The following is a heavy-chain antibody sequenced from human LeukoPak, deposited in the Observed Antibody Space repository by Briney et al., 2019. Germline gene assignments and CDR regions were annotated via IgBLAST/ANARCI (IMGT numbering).Heavy chain of an antibody. CDR2: IYTSGSP. D-gene: IGHD6-25*01. J-gene: IGHJ4*02. V-gene: IGHV4-61*02. CDR3: ARANPLIAAEDY. CDR1: GGSTSSGSYY. Sequence: SETLSLTCTVSGGSTSSGSYYWSWIRQPAGKGLEWIGRIYTSGSPNYNPSLKSRVTISADTSKNQFSLKLSSVTAADTAVYYCARANPLIAAEDYWGQGTLVTVSS.